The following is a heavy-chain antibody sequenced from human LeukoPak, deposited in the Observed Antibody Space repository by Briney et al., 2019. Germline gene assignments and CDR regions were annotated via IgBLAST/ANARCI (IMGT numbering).Heavy chain of an antibody. CDR3: ARQTGNYAMDV. J-gene: IGHJ6*02. Sequence: GESLKISCRASGHNFTDYWIAWVRQLPGKGLEWVGIIHPSDSETQYSPSFQGQVTISADNSITTAYLQWSSLKASDTAMYYCARQTGNYAMDVWGLGTTVTVSS. V-gene: IGHV5-51*01. CDR2: IHPSDSET. CDR1: GHNFTDYW.